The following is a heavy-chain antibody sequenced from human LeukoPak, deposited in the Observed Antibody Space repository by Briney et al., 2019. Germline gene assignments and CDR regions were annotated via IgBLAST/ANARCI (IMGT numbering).Heavy chain of an antibody. CDR2: IIPIFGIA. D-gene: IGHD3-16*01. V-gene: IGHV1-69*04. CDR1: GGTFSSYA. J-gene: IGHJ6*02. CDR3: AGTPGGSHPTSYYYYGMDV. Sequence: SVKVSCKASGGTFSSYAISWVRQAPGQGLEWMGRIIPIFGIANYAQKFQGRVTITADKSTSTAYMELSSLRSEDTAVYYCAGTPGGSHPTSYYYYGMDVWGQGTTVTVSS.